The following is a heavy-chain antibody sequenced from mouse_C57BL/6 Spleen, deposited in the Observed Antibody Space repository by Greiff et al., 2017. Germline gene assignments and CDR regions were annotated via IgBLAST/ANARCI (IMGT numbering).Heavy chain of an antibody. CDR3: TRSRDRAQLGDFDY. V-gene: IGHV1-15*01. Sequence: QVQLQQSGAELVRPGASVTLSCKASGYTFTDYEMHWVKQTPVHGLEWIGAIDPETGGTAYNQKFKGKAILTADKSSSTAYMELRSLTSEDSAVYYCTRSRDRAQLGDFDYWGQGTTLTVSS. J-gene: IGHJ2*01. CDR2: IDPETGGT. CDR1: GYTFTDYE. D-gene: IGHD3-1*01.